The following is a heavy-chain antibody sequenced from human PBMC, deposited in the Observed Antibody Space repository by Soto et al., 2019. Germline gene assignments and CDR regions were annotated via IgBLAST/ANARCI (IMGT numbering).Heavy chain of an antibody. CDR3: ARDRNGYYDSSGYRNNWFDP. Sequence: SETLSLTCTVYGGSISGYYWGWIRQPPGKGLEWIGSFYYSGSTNYNPSLKSRVTISVDTSKNQFSLKLSSVTAADTAVYYCARDRNGYYDSSGYRNNWFDPWGQGTLVTVSS. V-gene: IGHV4-59*01. D-gene: IGHD3-22*01. CDR1: GGSISGYY. J-gene: IGHJ5*02. CDR2: FYYSGST.